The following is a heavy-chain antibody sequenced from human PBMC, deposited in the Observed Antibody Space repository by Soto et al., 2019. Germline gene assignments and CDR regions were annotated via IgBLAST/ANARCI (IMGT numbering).Heavy chain of an antibody. J-gene: IGHJ5*02. Sequence: EVQLVESGGGLVQPGGSLRLSCAASGFTFSSYWMHWVRKAPGKGLVWVSRINSDGSSTSYADSVKGRFTIFRDNAKNTLYLQMNSLRAQDTALYYCARIRSAAAHGRRFDPWGQGTLVTVSS. CDR1: GFTFSSYW. V-gene: IGHV3-74*01. CDR3: ARIRSAAAHGRRFDP. CDR2: INSDGSST. D-gene: IGHD6-13*01.